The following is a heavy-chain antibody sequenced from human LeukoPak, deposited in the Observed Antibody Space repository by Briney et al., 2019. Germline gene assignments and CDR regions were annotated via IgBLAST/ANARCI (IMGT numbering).Heavy chain of an antibody. CDR1: GGSISSGDYS. J-gene: IGHJ4*02. D-gene: IGHD6-13*01. CDR3: ARVWGSSWYFDY. Sequence: SETLSLTCTVSGGSISSGDYSWSWIRQHAGKGLEWIGRIYTSGSTNQNPSLKSRVTMSVDTSKNQFSLKLSSLTAADTAVYYCARVWGSSWYFDYWGQGTLVSVSS. V-gene: IGHV4-61*02. CDR2: IYTSGST.